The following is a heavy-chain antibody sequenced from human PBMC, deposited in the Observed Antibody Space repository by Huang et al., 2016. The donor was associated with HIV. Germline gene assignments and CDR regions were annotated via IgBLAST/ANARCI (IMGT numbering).Heavy chain of an antibody. CDR2: IRFDGGNK. J-gene: IGHJ4*02. CDR3: ATDLGGYSFDY. V-gene: IGHV3-30*02. CDR1: GFSLRHYG. D-gene: IGHD2-21*02. Sequence: QEQLVESGGGVVQPGGSLRFSCATSGFSLRHYGMHWVRQATGKGREWVAFIRFDGGNKHYAGSAKGRFTISRDNSKKMLFLEMNSLRGDDTDFYYCATDLGGYSFDYWGQGALVSVSS.